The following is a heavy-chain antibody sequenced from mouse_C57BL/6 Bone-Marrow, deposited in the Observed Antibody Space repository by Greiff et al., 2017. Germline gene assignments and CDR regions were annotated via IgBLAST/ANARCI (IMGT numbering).Heavy chain of an antibody. Sequence: VQLQQSGAELVKPGASVKISCKASGYTFTDYYINWVKQSPGQGLEWIGKIGPGSGSTYYIEKFKGKSTLIADKSSSTAYMRFSSLTAEDAAAYVCSRPYYSKSSWFAYWGQGTLVTVSA. J-gene: IGHJ3*01. CDR3: SRPYYSKSSWFAY. CDR1: GYTFTDYY. V-gene: IGHV1-77*01. D-gene: IGHD2-5*01. CDR2: IGPGSGST.